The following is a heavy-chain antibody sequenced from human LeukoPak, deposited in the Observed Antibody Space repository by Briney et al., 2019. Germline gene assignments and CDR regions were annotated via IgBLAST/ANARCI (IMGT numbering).Heavy chain of an antibody. CDR1: GFTFSSFS. V-gene: IGHV3-48*04. J-gene: IGHJ4*02. CDR2: ISSTSSAI. CDR3: ARVIGSYGDSAY. D-gene: IGHD3-16*01. Sequence: GSLRLSCAASGFTFSSFSMNWVRQAPGKGLERLSYISSTSSAIYYADSLKGRFTISRDNAKNSLYLQMDSLRAEDTAVYYCARVIGSYGDSAYWGQGTLVTVSS.